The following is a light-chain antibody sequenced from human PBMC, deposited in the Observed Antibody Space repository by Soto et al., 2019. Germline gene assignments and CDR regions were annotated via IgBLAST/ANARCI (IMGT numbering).Light chain of an antibody. J-gene: IGKJ5*01. CDR2: GAS. Sequence: IVMTQSPATLSVSPWERATLSCRASQSVSSNLAWYQQKPGQAPRLLIYGASTRATGIPARFSGSGSGTDFTLTISRLEPEDFAVYYCQQFGFSPNTFGQGTRLEIK. CDR1: QSVSSN. V-gene: IGKV3-15*01. CDR3: QQFGFSPNT.